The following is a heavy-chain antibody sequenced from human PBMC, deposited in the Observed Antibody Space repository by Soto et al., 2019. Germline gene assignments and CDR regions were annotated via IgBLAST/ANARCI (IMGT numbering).Heavy chain of an antibody. J-gene: IGHJ5*02. D-gene: IGHD3-3*01. CDR3: ARSDFWSGYHTHTNENWFDP. CDR2: INHSGST. CDR1: GGSFSGYY. V-gene: IGHV4-34*01. Sequence: QVQLQQWGAGLLKPSETLSLTCAVYGGSFSGYYWSWIRQPPGKGLEWIGEINHSGSTNYNPSLKSRVTISVDTSKNQFSLKLSSVTAADTAVYYCARSDFWSGYHTHTNENWFDPWGQGTLVTVSS.